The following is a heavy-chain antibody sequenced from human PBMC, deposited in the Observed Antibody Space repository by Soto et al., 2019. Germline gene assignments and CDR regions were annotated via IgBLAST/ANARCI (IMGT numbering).Heavy chain of an antibody. CDR2: INPNSGGT. CDR3: SRTRLPYIAAAADPFDI. D-gene: IGHD6-13*01. J-gene: IGHJ3*02. V-gene: IGHV1-2*04. Sequence: ASVKVSCKASGYTFTGYYMHWVRQAPGQGLEWMGWINPNSGGTNYAQKFQGWVTMTRDTSFSTAYMELSRLRSDDTAVYYCSRTRLPYIAAAADPFDIWGQGTMVTVSS. CDR1: GYTFTGYY.